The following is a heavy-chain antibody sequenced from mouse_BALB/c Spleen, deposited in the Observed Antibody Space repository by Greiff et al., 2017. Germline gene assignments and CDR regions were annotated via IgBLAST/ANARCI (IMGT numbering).Heavy chain of an antibody. CDR1: GFTFSSYA. J-gene: IGHJ4*01. CDR3: ARHGLFYAMDY. Sequence: EVHLVESGGGLVKPGGSLKLSCAASGFTFSSYAMSWVRQTPEKRLEWVATISSGGSYTYYPDSVKGRFTISRDNAKNTLYLQMSSLRSEDTAMYYCARHGLFYAMDYWGQGTSVTVSS. CDR2: ISSGGSYT. V-gene: IGHV5-9-3*01.